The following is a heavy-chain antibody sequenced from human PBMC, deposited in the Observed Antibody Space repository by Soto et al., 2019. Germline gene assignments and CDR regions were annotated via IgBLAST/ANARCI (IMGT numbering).Heavy chain of an antibody. CDR2: IDSESDTI. Sequence: QSGGSLRLSCAASGFTFSTYSMNWVRQAPGKGLEWISYIDSESDTIFYADSVKGRFTISRDNAKNSLYLQMNSLRDEDTAIYYCARLYYDYVWGQGTTVTVSS. V-gene: IGHV3-48*02. D-gene: IGHD3-3*01. CDR1: GFTFSTYS. J-gene: IGHJ6*02. CDR3: ARLYYDYV.